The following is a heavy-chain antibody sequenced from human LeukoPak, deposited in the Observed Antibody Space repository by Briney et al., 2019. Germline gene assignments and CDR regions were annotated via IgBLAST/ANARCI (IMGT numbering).Heavy chain of an antibody. J-gene: IGHJ4*02. CDR3: ARDFWKYSSGWSVDY. V-gene: IGHV4-38-2*02. D-gene: IGHD6-19*01. Sequence: PSETPSLTCAVSGYSISGGYSWGWIRQPPGKGLEWIGSIYPSGSTYYNPSLKSRVTISIDTSNNHFSLKLSSVTAADTAVYYCARDFWKYSSGWSVDYWGQGILVTVSS. CDR1: GYSISGGYS. CDR2: IYPSGST.